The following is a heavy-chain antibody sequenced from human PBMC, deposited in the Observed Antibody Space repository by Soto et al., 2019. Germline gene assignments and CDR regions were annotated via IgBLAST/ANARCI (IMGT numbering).Heavy chain of an antibody. Sequence: LRLSCAASGFTFSSYAMHCVRQAPGKGLEWVALISYDGSDKDYADSVKGRFTISRDNSRNTLFLQMSSLRAEDTAVYYCARDYYKYYDSSGYYRSPAYWGQGTLVTVSS. V-gene: IGHV3-30-3*01. J-gene: IGHJ4*02. D-gene: IGHD3-22*01. CDR2: ISYDGSDK. CDR3: ARDYYKYYDSSGYYRSPAY. CDR1: GFTFSSYA.